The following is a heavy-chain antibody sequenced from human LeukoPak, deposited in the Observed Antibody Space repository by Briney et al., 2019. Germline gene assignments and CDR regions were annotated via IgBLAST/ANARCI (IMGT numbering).Heavy chain of an antibody. CDR2: ICGSGGST. D-gene: IGHD2-2*01. V-gene: IGHV3-23*01. CDR3: ATNLDIVVVPAAMGVGYFDY. J-gene: IGHJ4*02. CDR1: GFTFSSYA. Sequence: GGSLRLSCAASGFTFSSYAMSWVRQAPGKGLEWVSAICGSGGSTYYADSVKGRFTISRDNSKNTLYLQMNSLRAEDTAVYYCATNLDIVVVPAAMGVGYFDYWGQGTLVTVSS.